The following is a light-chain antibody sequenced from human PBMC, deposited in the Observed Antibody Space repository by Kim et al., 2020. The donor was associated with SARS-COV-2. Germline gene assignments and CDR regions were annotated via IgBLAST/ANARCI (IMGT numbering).Light chain of an antibody. Sequence: YPGARAPLSCRASQTFGTNLAGYQQKPGQAPRRLIYRTSTRATGVPARFSGSGSGTEFTLTISSLQSDDFATYYCQQYNNWPLPCTFGQGTKLEI. J-gene: IGKJ2*02. CDR1: QTFGTN. CDR2: RTS. V-gene: IGKV3-15*01. CDR3: QQYNNWPLPCT.